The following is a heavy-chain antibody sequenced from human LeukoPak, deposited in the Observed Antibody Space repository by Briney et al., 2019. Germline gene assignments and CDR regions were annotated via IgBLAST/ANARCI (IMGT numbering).Heavy chain of an antibody. Sequence: PGGSLRLSCAASGFTFSSYGMNWVRQAPGKGLEWVSGITSGGLTFYASSVKGRFTISRDNSEKTLYLQMKSLRAEDTALYYCARDSDYYSSGWSPWDYWGQGTLVTVSP. CDR2: ITSGGLT. V-gene: IGHV3-23*01. D-gene: IGHD6-19*01. CDR1: GFTFSSYG. J-gene: IGHJ4*02. CDR3: ARDSDYYSSGWSPWDY.